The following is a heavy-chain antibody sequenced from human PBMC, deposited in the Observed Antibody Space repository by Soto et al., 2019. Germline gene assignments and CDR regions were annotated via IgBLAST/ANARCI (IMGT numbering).Heavy chain of an antibody. CDR2: VYYSVTT. J-gene: IGHJ4*02. V-gene: IGHV4-61*01. D-gene: IGHD4-17*01. CDR1: GGSVSNKTYY. Sequence: AETLSLTCSVSGGSVSNKTYYWSWILQPPGERLEWIGYVYYSVTTNYNPSLKSRVTISVDLSKNQFSLRLSSVTTADTALYYCARTTAVPNTLRSRYFCEYLGKRTLFIASS. CDR3: ARTTAVPNTLRSRYFCEY.